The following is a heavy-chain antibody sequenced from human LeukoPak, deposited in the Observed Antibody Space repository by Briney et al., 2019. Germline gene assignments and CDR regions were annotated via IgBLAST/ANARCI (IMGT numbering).Heavy chain of an antibody. J-gene: IGHJ4*02. Sequence: SETLSLTCIVSGGSISSYYWSWIRQPPGKGLEWIGYIYYSGSTNYNPSLKSRVTISVDTSKNQFSLKLSSVTAADTAVYYCARDRYSSGWFVSHYFDYWGQGTLVTVSS. CDR2: IYYSGST. CDR1: GGSISSYY. D-gene: IGHD6-19*01. V-gene: IGHV4-59*01. CDR3: ARDRYSSGWFVSHYFDY.